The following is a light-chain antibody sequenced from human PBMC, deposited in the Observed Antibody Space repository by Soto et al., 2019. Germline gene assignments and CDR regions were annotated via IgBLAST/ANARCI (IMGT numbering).Light chain of an antibody. Sequence: EIVLTQSPGTLSLSPGERATLSCRTSQSVNNNYLAWYQQKPGQAPRLLIYGASNRATGIPARFSGSGSGTDFTLTISRLEPEDFAVYYCQQYGSSPTTFGQGTKVDI. CDR1: QSVNNNY. J-gene: IGKJ1*01. CDR2: GAS. CDR3: QQYGSSPTT. V-gene: IGKV3-20*01.